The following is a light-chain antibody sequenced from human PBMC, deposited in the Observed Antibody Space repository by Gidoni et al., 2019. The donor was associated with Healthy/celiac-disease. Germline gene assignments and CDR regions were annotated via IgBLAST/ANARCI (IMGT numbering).Light chain of an antibody. CDR3: GTWDSSLSAHVV. CDR1: SSNSGNNY. Sequence: QSVLTQPPSVSAAPGQKVTISCSGSSSNSGNNYVSWYQQLPGTAPKLLIYDNNKRPSGIPDRFSGSKSGTSATLGITGLQTGDEADYYCGTWDSSLSAHVVFGGGTKLTVL. J-gene: IGLJ2*01. V-gene: IGLV1-51*01. CDR2: DNN.